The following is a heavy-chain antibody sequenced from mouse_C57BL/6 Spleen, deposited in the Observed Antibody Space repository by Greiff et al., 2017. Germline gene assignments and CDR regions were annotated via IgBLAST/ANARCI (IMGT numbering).Heavy chain of an antibody. CDR3: ARSRYYGNYVPYFDY. D-gene: IGHD2-1*01. CDR1: GYSFTDYN. CDR2: INPNYGTT. Sequence: LVESGPELVKPGASVKISCKASGYSFTDYNMNWVKQSNGKSLEWIGVINPNYGTTSYNQKFKGKATLTVDQSSSTAYMQLNSLTSEDSAVYYCARSRYYGNYVPYFDYWGQGTTLTVSS. V-gene: IGHV1-39*01. J-gene: IGHJ2*01.